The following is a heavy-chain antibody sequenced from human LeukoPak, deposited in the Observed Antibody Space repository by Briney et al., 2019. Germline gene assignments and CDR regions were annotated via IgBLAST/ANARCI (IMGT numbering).Heavy chain of an antibody. CDR3: ARAWVPPNWFDP. D-gene: IGHD4/OR15-4a*01. CDR2: IREDGNEK. J-gene: IGHJ5*02. CDR1: GFTFNNYW. Sequence: PGGSLRLSCVASGFTFNNYWMTWVRQAPGKGLEWVANIREDGNEKYYVDSVKGRFTISRDNAKNSLYLQMDSLRAEDTAVYYCARAWVPPNWFDPWGQGTLVTVSS. V-gene: IGHV3-7*03.